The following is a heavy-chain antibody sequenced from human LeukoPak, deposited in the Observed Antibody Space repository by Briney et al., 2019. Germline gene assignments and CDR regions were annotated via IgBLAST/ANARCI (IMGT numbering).Heavy chain of an antibody. CDR1: GYTLTSYD. Sequence: ASVKVSCKASGYTLTSYDINWVRQATGQGLEWMGWMNPNSGNTGYAQKFQGRVTITRNTSISTAYMELSSLRSEDTAVYYCARGKYQLPYFGYWGQGTLVTVSS. D-gene: IGHD2-2*01. V-gene: IGHV1-8*03. J-gene: IGHJ4*02. CDR2: MNPNSGNT. CDR3: ARGKYQLPYFGY.